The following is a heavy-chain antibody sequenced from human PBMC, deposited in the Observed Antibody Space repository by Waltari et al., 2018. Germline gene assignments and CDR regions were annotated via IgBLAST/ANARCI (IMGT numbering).Heavy chain of an antibody. CDR2: ISGGGDSA. V-gene: IGHV3-23*01. D-gene: IGHD1-26*01. CDR3: VKTVTGSYDF. Sequence: EVQMLESGGRLVQPGGSLRLSCAASGFTFNSCSMSWVRKAPGKGLEWVSFISGGGDSAHYADSVNGRFTISRDNSKNTLFLQMNSLRAEDTAVYYCVKTVTGSYDFWGQGTLVTVSS. CDR1: GFTFNSCS. J-gene: IGHJ4*02.